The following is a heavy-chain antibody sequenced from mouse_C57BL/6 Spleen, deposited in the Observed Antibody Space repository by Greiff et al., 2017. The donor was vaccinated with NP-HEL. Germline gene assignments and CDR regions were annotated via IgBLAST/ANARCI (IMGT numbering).Heavy chain of an antibody. CDR3: ARDRFPDGYPYYFDY. Sequence: EVKLEESGGGLVKPGGSLKLSCAASGFTFSSYAMSWVRQTPEKRLEWVATISDGGSYIYYPDNVKGRFTISRDNAKNNLYLQMSHLKSEDTAMYYCARDRFPDGYPYYFDYWGQGTTLTVSS. CDR2: ISDGGSYI. CDR1: GFTFSSYA. J-gene: IGHJ2*01. V-gene: IGHV5-4*01. D-gene: IGHD2-3*01.